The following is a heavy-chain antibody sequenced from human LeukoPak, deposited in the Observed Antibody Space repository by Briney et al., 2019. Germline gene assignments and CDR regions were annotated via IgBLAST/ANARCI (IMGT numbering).Heavy chain of an antibody. CDR1: GFTFSGYW. V-gene: IGHV3-74*01. Sequence: GGSLRLSCTASGFTFSGYWMHWVRQAPGQGLVWVSRINTDGTSTTYADSVKGRFTFSRDNPKNTLYLQMNSLRVEDTAVYYCARDSKDGYRASGAFDIWGQGTMVTVSS. CDR3: ARDSKDGYRASGAFDI. J-gene: IGHJ3*02. D-gene: IGHD5-24*01. CDR2: INTDGTST.